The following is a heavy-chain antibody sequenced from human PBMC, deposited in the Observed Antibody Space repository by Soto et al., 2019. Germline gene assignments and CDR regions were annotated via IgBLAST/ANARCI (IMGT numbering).Heavy chain of an antibody. CDR2: INAANGDT. D-gene: IGHD6-13*01. J-gene: IGHJ5*02. CDR1: GYTFTSYG. Sequence: ASVKVSCKASGYTFTSYGIHWVRQYPGQRLEWMGWINAANGDTKYSPKFQGRVTITRDTSASTAYMELSSLRSEDTAVYYCVRRHVSATGIDWFDPWGQGTLVTVSS. V-gene: IGHV1-3*01. CDR3: VRRHVSATGIDWFDP.